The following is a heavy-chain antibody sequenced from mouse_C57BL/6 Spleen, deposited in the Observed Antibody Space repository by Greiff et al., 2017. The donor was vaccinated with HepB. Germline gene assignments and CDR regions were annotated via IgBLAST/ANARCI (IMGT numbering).Heavy chain of an antibody. CDR1: GYTFTSYW. V-gene: IGHV1-69*01. CDR3: ATPTGTGYFDV. D-gene: IGHD4-1*02. CDR2: IDPSDSYT. J-gene: IGHJ1*03. Sequence: QVQLQQPGAELVMPGASVKLSCKASGYTFTSYWLHWVKQRPGQGLEWIGEIDPSDSYTNYNQKFKGKSTLTVDKSSITAYMQLSSLTSEDSAVYYCATPTGTGYFDVWGTGTTVTVSS.